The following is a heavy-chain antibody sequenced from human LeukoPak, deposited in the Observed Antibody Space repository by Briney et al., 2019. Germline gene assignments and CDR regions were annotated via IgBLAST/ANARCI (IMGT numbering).Heavy chain of an antibody. D-gene: IGHD1-1*01. CDR1: GGSFSGYY. V-gene: IGHV4-34*01. CDR2: INQSGST. CDR3: ARDNFLIAGGFDY. Sequence: SETLSLTCGVYGGSFSGYYWSWIRQPPGKGLEWIGEINQSGSTNYNPSLKSRLAMSVDTSKNEFALKVDSVTAADTAVYYCARDNFLIAGGFDYWGQGTLVTVSS. J-gene: IGHJ4*02.